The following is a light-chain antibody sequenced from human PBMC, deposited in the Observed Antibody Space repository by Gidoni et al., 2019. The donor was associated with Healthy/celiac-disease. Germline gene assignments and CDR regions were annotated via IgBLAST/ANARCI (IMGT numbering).Light chain of an antibody. V-gene: IGLV3-19*01. CDR1: SLRSYY. Sequence: SSELTQDPAVSLALGQTVRITCQGDSLRSYYASWYQQKPGQATVLVIYGKNNRPSGIPDRFSGASSGNTASLTITGAQAEDEADYYCNSRDSSGNHEVFGGGTKLTVL. CDR2: GKN. CDR3: NSRDSSGNHEV. J-gene: IGLJ3*02.